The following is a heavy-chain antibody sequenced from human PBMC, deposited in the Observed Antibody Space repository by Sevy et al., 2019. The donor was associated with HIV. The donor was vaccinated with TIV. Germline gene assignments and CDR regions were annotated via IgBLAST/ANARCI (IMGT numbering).Heavy chain of an antibody. CDR2: IKAKIDGETT. D-gene: IGHD3-10*01. V-gene: IGHV3-15*07. CDR1: GLNISSAS. CDR3: TTRPYGSIIDY. Sequence: GGSLRLSCGGSGLNISSASVNWVRQAPGRGLEWVGRIKAKIDGETTDYGAPVKGRFIISRDDSRKTVYVQLNSVKSEDTAMYFCTTRPYGSIIDYWGQGTLVTVSS. J-gene: IGHJ4*02.